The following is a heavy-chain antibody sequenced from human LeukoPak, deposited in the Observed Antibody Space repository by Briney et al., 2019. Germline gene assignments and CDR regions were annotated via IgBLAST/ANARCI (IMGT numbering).Heavy chain of an antibody. D-gene: IGHD2-2*01. Sequence: GGSLRLSCAASGFTFSSYWMHWVRQAPGKGLEWVAVISYDGSNKYYADSVKGRFTISRDNSKNTLYLQMNSLRAEDTAVYYCAKNLPNGKYCSSTSCYELDYWGQGTLVTVSS. CDR3: AKNLPNGKYCSSTSCYELDY. CDR1: GFTFSSYW. CDR2: ISYDGSNK. V-gene: IGHV3-30*18. J-gene: IGHJ4*02.